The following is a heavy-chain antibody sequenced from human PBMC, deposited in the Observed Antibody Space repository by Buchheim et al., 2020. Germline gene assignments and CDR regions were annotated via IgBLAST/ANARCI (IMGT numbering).Heavy chain of an antibody. V-gene: IGHV3-30*18. D-gene: IGHD7-27*01. CDR2: ISYDGSNK. Sequence: QVQLVESGGGVVQPGRSLRLSCAASGFTFSSYDMHWVRQAPGKGLEWVAVISYDGSNKYYADSVKGRFTISRDNSKNTLYLQMNSLRAEDTAVYYCAKDSYWGLDYWGQGTL. CDR3: AKDSYWGLDY. CDR1: GFTFSSYD. J-gene: IGHJ4*02.